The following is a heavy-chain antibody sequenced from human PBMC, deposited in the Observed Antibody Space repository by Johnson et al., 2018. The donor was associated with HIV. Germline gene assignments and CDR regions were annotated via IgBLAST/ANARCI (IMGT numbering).Heavy chain of an antibody. V-gene: IGHV3-66*02. CDR1: GIIVTGNF. CDR2: INAGGDT. Sequence: MLLVESGGGLVQPGGSLRLSCAASGIIVTGNFMSWVRQAPGKGLEWVSVINAGGDTYYADSVKGRFTISRDRSKNTVSLQMNSLRVEDTALYYCARYSESYPLSAFDIWGQGTMVTVSS. J-gene: IGHJ3*02. D-gene: IGHD1-26*01. CDR3: ARYSESYPLSAFDI.